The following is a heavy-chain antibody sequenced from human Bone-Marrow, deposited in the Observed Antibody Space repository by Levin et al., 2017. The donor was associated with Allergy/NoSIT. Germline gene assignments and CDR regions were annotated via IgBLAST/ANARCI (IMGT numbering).Heavy chain of an antibody. J-gene: IGHJ6*02. CDR3: ARGGLCPQGRGNRPTYYYYGMDG. CDR1: GYTFTSYD. D-gene: IGHD2/OR15-2a*01. Sequence: ASVKVSCKASGYTFTSYDINWVRQATGQGLEWMGWMNPNSGNTGYAQKFQGRVTMTRNTSISTAYMELSSLRSEDTAVYYCARGGLCPQGRGNRPTYYYYGMDGWGQGTTVTVSS. V-gene: IGHV1-8*01. CDR2: MNPNSGNT.